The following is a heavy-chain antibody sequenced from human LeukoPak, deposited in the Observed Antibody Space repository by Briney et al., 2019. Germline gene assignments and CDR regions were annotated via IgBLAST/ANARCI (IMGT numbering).Heavy chain of an antibody. Sequence: ASVKVSCKASGYTFTSYAMHWVRQAPGQRLEWMGWINAGNGNTKYSQKFQGRVTITRDTSASTAYMELSSLRPEDTAVYYCARDHRVVGLVVPAARDYYYGMDVWGQGTTVTVSS. D-gene: IGHD2-2*01. CDR2: INAGNGNT. CDR3: ARDHRVVGLVVPAARDYYYGMDV. V-gene: IGHV1-3*01. J-gene: IGHJ6*02. CDR1: GYTFTSYA.